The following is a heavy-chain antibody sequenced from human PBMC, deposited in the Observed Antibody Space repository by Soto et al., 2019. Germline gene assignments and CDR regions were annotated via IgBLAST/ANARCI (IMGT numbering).Heavy chain of an antibody. V-gene: IGHV1-24*01. J-gene: IGHJ4*02. Sequence: QVQLVQSGAEVKKPGASVKVSCKVSGYTLTELSMHWVRQAPGKGLEWMGGFDPEDGETIYAQKFQGRVTMTEDTSTDTAYMELSSLRSVDTAVYYCATILSMGPFRWGGLRRYYFDYWGQGTLVTVSS. CDR3: ATILSMGPFRWGGLRRYYFDY. CDR2: FDPEDGET. CDR1: GYTLTELS. D-gene: IGHD7-27*01.